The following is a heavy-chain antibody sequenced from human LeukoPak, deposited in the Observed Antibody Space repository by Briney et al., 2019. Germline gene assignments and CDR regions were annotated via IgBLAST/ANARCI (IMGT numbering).Heavy chain of an antibody. J-gene: IGHJ4*02. Sequence: GGSLRLSCAASGFTFSSYAMSWVRQAPGKGLEWVSAINGSGGSTYYADSVKGRFTISRDNSKNTLYLQMNSLRAEDTAVYYCAKATYGSGSYPLDDWGRGTLVTVSS. CDR3: AKATYGSGSYPLDD. V-gene: IGHV3-23*01. CDR1: GFTFSSYA. D-gene: IGHD3-10*01. CDR2: INGSGGST.